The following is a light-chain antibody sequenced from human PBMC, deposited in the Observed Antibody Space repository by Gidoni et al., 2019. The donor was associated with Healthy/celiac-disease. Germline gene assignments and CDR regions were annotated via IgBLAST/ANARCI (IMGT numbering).Light chain of an antibody. V-gene: IGKV3-11*01. CDR1: QSVSSY. Sequence: EIVLTQSTATLSLSPGERATLSCRASQSVSSYLAWYQQKPGQAHRLLIYDASNRATGIPARFSGIGSGTDFTLPISRLDPEDFAVYYCQQRSNWPPRYTFGQGTKLGIK. CDR2: DAS. J-gene: IGKJ2*01. CDR3: QQRSNWPPRYT.